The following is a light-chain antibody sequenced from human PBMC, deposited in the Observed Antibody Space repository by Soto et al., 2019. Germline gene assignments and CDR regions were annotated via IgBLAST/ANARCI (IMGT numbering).Light chain of an antibody. CDR3: QQYGSSPPTT. V-gene: IGKV3-20*01. J-gene: IGKJ4*01. CDR2: DAS. CDR1: EAVSSNY. Sequence: EIVLTQSPGTLSLSPGERATLSCWASEAVSSNYLAWYQQKLGQAPRLLIYDASSRATGIPDRFSGSGSGTDFTLTISRLEPEDFAVYYCQQYGSSPPTTFGGGTKVEIK.